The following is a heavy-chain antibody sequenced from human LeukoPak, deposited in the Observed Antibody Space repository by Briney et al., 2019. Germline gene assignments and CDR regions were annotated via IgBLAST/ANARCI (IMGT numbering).Heavy chain of an antibody. CDR2: IYTSGST. CDR3: ARDYSGYDGFDY. J-gene: IGHJ4*02. CDR1: GGSISSGSYY. Sequence: SQTLSLTCTVSGGSISSGSYYWSWIRQPAGKGLEWIGRIYTSGSTNYNPSLKSRVTISVDTSKNQFSLKLSSVTAADTAVYYCARDYSGYDGFDYWGQGTLVTVSS. V-gene: IGHV4-61*02. D-gene: IGHD5-12*01.